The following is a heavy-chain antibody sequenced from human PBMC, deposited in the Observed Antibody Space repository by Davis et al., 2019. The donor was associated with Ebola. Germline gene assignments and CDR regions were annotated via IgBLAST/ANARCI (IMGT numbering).Heavy chain of an antibody. CDR2: LGLGADT. CDR3: AKDTSNVWFDV. V-gene: IGHV3-23*01. CDR1: GFIFSSYV. D-gene: IGHD6-19*01. Sequence: GESLKISCAASGFIFSSYVMSWVRQALGKGLEWVSTLGLGADTYYADSVKGRFTISRDNSKNTLYLQMNSLRVEDTAIYYCAKDTSNVWFDVWGPGTMVTVSS. J-gene: IGHJ3*01.